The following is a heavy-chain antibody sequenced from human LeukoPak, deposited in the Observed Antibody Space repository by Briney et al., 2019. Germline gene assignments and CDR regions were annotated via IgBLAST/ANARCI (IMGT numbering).Heavy chain of an antibody. CDR1: GDSVSSNSAA. CDR3: ARGPGTFGGVIEAYYFDY. V-gene: IGHV6-1*01. Sequence: SQTLSLTCGISGDSVSSNSAAWNWIRQSPSRGLEWLGRTYYRSKWYNDYAVSVKSRITINPDTSKNQFSLQLNSVTPEDTAVYYCARGPGTFGGVIEAYYFDYWGQGTLVTVSS. J-gene: IGHJ4*02. CDR2: TYYRSKWYN. D-gene: IGHD3-16*02.